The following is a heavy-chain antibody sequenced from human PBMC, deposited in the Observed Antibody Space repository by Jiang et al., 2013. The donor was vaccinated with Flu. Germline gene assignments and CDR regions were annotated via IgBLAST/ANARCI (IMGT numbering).Heavy chain of an antibody. D-gene: IGHD2-2*01. V-gene: IGHV1-18*04. CDR1: GYTFTSYG. CDR3: ARDRGSTRWLEPIDY. Sequence: SGAEVKKPGASVKVSCTASGYTFTSYGISWVRQAPGQGLEWMAWISAYNGDTKYAQKFQGRVTMTTDTPTSTAYMELRSLISDDTAVYYCARDRGSTRWLEPIDYWGQGTPGHRLL. J-gene: IGHJ4*02. CDR2: ISAYNGDT.